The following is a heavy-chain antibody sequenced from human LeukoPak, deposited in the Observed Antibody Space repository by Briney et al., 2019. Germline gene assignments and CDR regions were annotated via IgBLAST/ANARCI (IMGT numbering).Heavy chain of an antibody. J-gene: IGHJ6*03. Sequence: PSETLSLTCTVAGGSISSYYWSWIRQPPGKGLEWIGYIYYSGSTNYNPSLKSRVTISVDTSKNQFSLKLSSVTAADTAVYYCARGGIKAAATNYMDVWGKGTTVTVSS. CDR1: GGSISSYY. CDR3: ARGGIKAAATNYMDV. D-gene: IGHD2-15*01. CDR2: IYYSGST. V-gene: IGHV4-59*01.